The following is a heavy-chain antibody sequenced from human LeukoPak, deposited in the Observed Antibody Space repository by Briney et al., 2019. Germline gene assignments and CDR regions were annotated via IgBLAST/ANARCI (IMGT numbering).Heavy chain of an antibody. D-gene: IGHD1-26*01. CDR3: TRVVLVGTTYSYFDH. CDR1: GGSISSSSYY. V-gene: IGHV4-39*07. J-gene: IGHJ4*02. CDR2: MYYSGST. Sequence: SETLSLTRTVSGGSISSSSYYWGWIRQPPGKGLEWIGSMYYSGSTYYNPSLKSRVTISVDTSKNQFSLKLSSVTAADTAVYYCTRVVLVGTTYSYFDHWGQGTLVTVSS.